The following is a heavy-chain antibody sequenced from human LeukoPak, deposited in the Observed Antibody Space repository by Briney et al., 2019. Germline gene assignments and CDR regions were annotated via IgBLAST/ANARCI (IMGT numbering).Heavy chain of an antibody. CDR2: FDPEDGET. CDR1: GYTLAELS. V-gene: IGHV1-24*01. Sequence: GASVTVSCKVSGYTLAELSMHWVRQAPGKGLEWMGGFDPEDGETIYAQKFQGRVTMTEDTSTDTAYMELSSLRSEDTAVYYCATGQEVRGVKFDYWGQGTLVTVSS. J-gene: IGHJ4*02. CDR3: ATGQEVRGVKFDY. D-gene: IGHD3-10*01.